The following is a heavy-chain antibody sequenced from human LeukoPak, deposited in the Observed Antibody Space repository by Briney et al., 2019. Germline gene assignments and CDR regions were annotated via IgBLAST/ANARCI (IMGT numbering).Heavy chain of an antibody. CDR3: ARGHVLLWFGESYYFDY. D-gene: IGHD3-10*01. J-gene: IGHJ4*02. Sequence: SETLSLTCAVYGGSFSGYYWSWIRQPPGKWLEWIGEINHSGSTNYNPSLKSRVTISVDTSKNQFSLKLSSVTAADTAVYYCARGHVLLWFGESYYFDYWGQGTLVTVSS. CDR1: GGSFSGYY. CDR2: INHSGST. V-gene: IGHV4-34*01.